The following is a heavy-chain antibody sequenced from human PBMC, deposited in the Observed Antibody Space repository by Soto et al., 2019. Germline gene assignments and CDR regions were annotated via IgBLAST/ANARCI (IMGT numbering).Heavy chain of an antibody. CDR2: ISSSCSTI. D-gene: IGHD6-6*01. J-gene: IGHJ6*02. CDR1: GFTFSSYE. Sequence: GGSLRLSCAASGFTFSSYEMNWVRQAPGRGLEWVSYISSSCSTIYYADSVKGRFTISRDNAKNSLYLQMNSLRAEDTAVYYCAREGSPSYYYYGMDVWGQGTTVTVSS. CDR3: AREGSPSYYYYGMDV. V-gene: IGHV3-48*03.